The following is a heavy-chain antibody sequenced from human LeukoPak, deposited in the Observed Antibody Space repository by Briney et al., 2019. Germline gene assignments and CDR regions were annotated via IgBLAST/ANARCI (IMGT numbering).Heavy chain of an antibody. CDR1: GFTFDDYA. V-gene: IGHV3-43*02. CDR3: AKLRSGSFDI. Sequence: GGSLRLSCAASGFTFDDYAMHWVRQGPGKGLEWVSLISGDGGITYYADSVKGRFTISRDNSKNSLYLQMNSLRTEETALYYCAKLRSGSFDIWGQGTMVTVSS. CDR2: ISGDGGIT. J-gene: IGHJ3*02.